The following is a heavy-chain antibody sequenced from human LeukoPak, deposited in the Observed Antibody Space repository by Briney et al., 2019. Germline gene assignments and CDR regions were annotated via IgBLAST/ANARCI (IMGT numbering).Heavy chain of an antibody. D-gene: IGHD1-1*01. Sequence: GGSLRLSCATSGFTFSTYAMTWVRQAPGRGLEWVSAIDIYSAKTNYADSVKGRFTISRDNSKNTLYLQMNSLRGEDTAIYYCARDWKADFWGHGTLVTVSS. CDR1: GFTFSTYA. CDR3: ARDWKADF. CDR2: IDIYSAKT. V-gene: IGHV3-23*01. J-gene: IGHJ4*01.